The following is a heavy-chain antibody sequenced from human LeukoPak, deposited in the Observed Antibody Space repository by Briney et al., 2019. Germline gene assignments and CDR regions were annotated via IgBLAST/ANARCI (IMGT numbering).Heavy chain of an antibody. D-gene: IGHD2-15*01. Sequence: PGGSLRLSCAASGFTFSSYWMHRVRQAPGKGLVWVSRINSDGSSTSYADSVKGRFTISRDNAKNTLYLQMNSLRAEDTAVYYCARVYCSGGSCYPFDYRGQGTLVTVSS. CDR1: GFTFSSYW. J-gene: IGHJ4*02. V-gene: IGHV3-74*01. CDR3: ARVYCSGGSCYPFDY. CDR2: INSDGSST.